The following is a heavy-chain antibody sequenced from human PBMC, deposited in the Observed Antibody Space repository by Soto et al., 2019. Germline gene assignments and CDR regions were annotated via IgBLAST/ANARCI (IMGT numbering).Heavy chain of an antibody. CDR1: GGSFSGYY. J-gene: IGHJ4*02. CDR3: ARGSLMVLAY. CDR2: INHSGST. V-gene: IGHV4-34*01. Sequence: SETLSLTCAVYGGSFSGYYWSWIRQPPGKGLEWIGEINHSGSTNYNPSLKSRVTISVDTSKNQFSLKLSSVTAADTAVYYCARGSLMVLAYWGQGTLVTVSS. D-gene: IGHD3-10*01.